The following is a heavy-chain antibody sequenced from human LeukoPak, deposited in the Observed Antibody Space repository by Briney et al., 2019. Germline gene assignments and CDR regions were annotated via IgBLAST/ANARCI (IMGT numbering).Heavy chain of an antibody. CDR1: GFTFSSYG. Sequence: GGSLRLSCAASGFTFSSYGMHWVRQAPGKGLEWVAVISYDGSNKYYADSVKGRFTISRDNSKNTLYLQMNSLRAEDTAVYYCAKETTYSSGWTVSYYYYGMDVWGQGTTVTVSS. CDR2: ISYDGSNK. CDR3: AKETTYSSGWTVSYYYYGMDV. V-gene: IGHV3-30*18. D-gene: IGHD6-19*01. J-gene: IGHJ6*02.